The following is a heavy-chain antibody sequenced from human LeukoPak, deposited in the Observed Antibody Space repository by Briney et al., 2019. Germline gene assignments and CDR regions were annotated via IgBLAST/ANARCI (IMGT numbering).Heavy chain of an antibody. CDR2: INHSGST. J-gene: IGHJ4*02. CDR1: GGSFSGYY. CDR3: ARGGDYDSSGYYYYFDY. D-gene: IGHD3-22*01. V-gene: IGHV4-34*01. Sequence: PSQTLSLTCAVYGGSFSGYYWSWVRQPPGNGLEWIGEINHSGSTNYNPSLKSRVTISVDTSKNQFSLKLSSVTAADTAVYYCARGGDYDSSGYYYYFDYWGQGTLVTVFS.